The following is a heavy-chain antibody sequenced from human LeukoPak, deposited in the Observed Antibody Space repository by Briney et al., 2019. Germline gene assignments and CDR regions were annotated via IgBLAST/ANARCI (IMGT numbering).Heavy chain of an antibody. J-gene: IGHJ4*02. V-gene: IGHV3-23*01. CDR2: ISGSGGST. D-gene: IGHD3-10*01. CDR3: AKVLLWFGELSSLDY. CDR1: GFTFSNSA. Sequence: TGGSLRLSCSASGFTFSNSALSWVRQAPGKGLEWVSDISGSGGSTYYADSVKGRFTISRDNSKNTLYLQMNSLRAEDTAVYYCAKVLLWFGELSSLDYWGQGTLVTVSS.